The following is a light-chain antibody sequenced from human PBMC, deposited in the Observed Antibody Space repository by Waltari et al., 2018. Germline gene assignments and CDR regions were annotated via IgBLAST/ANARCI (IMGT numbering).Light chain of an antibody. Sequence: QSALTQPRSVSGSPGQSVTISCTETTGDIRGYKYVSWYQQYPGKDPKLIIFDVRHRPSGVPNRFSGSKSGNTASLTISGLQAEDGADYYCSSHTGGYIVDVLFGGGTKLTVL. V-gene: IGLV2-11*01. CDR3: SSHTGGYIVDVL. CDR1: TGDIRGYKY. CDR2: DVR. J-gene: IGLJ2*01.